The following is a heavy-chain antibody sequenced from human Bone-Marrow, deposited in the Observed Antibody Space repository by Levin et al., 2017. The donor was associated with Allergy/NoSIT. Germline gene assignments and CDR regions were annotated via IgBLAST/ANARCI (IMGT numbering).Heavy chain of an antibody. Sequence: GGSLRLSCTASGGTFSSYAINWVRQAPGQGLEWMGGIIPMSDAPFYAQRLQGRVTISADGSTSTVYMELTSLRSQDTAVYYCARSTHYYGSGGINAFDIWGQGTMVTVSS. J-gene: IGHJ3*02. CDR2: IIPMSDAP. CDR3: ARSTHYYGSGGINAFDI. CDR1: GGTFSSYA. V-gene: IGHV1-69*01. D-gene: IGHD3-10*01.